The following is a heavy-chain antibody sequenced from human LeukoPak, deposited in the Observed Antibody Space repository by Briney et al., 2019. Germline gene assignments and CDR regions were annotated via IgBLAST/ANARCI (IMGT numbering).Heavy chain of an antibody. J-gene: IGHJ4*02. CDR3: ARDNLWFGESLGSYFDY. CDR2: IYYSGST. D-gene: IGHD3-10*01. CDR1: GGSISSYY. V-gene: IGHV4-59*12. Sequence: PSETLSLTCTVSGGSISSYYWSWIRQPPGKGLEWIGYIYYSGSTNYNPSLKSRVTISVDASKNQFSLKLSSVTAADTAVYYCARDNLWFGESLGSYFDYWGQGTLVTVSS.